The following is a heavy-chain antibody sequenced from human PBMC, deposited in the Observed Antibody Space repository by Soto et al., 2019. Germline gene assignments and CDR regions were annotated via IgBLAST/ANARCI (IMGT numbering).Heavy chain of an antibody. CDR1: GFTFSDSA. CDR2: LSYDGTKD. D-gene: IGHD3-22*01. V-gene: IGHV3-30-3*01. Sequence: GGSLRLSCAVSGFTFSDSAMNWVRQAPGKGLEWVALLSYDGTKDYYADSVKGRFTISRDSSENTLYLQMSSLRIEDTAVYYCTRDGPDPAGWDYDSSGYLGDAFDIWGQGTMVTVSS. J-gene: IGHJ3*02. CDR3: TRDGPDPAGWDYDSSGYLGDAFDI.